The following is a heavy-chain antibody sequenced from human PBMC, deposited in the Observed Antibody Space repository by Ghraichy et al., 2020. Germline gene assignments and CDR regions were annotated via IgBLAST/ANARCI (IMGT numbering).Heavy chain of an antibody. CDR3: ARGAASASHYFDY. J-gene: IGHJ4*02. Sequence: SETLSLTCTVSGGSFSSYYWSWIRQPAGKGLEWIGRIYPSGTPNYNPSLRSRLTMSVDTSKNQFSLNVRYVTAADTAVYYCARGAASASHYFDYWGQGTLVTVSS. V-gene: IGHV4-4*07. CDR1: GGSFSSYY. D-gene: IGHD1-26*01. CDR2: IYPSGTP.